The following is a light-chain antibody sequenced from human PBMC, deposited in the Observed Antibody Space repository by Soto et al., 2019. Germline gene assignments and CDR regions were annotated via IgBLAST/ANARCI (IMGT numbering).Light chain of an antibody. V-gene: IGLV2-14*01. CDR3: SSYTTSSSLV. Sequence: QSVLTQPASVSGSPGQSITITCTGTSNDVCGYNSVSWYQQHPGKAPKLIIYEVTNRPSRISNRFSGSKSGNTASLTISGLQAEDEADYYCSSYTTSSSLVFGGGTKVTVL. CDR2: EVT. CDR1: SNDVCGYNS. J-gene: IGLJ2*01.